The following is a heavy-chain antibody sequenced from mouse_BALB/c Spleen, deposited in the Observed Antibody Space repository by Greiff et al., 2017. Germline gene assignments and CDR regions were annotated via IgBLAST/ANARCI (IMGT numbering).Heavy chain of an antibody. J-gene: IGHJ4*01. V-gene: IGHV2-9*02. CDR1: GFSLTSYG. CDR3: ARATTATGWAMDY. D-gene: IGHD1-2*01. CDR2: IWAGGST. Sequence: VKLQESGPGLVAPSQSLSITCTVSGFSLTSYGVHWVRQPPGKGLEWLGVIWAGGSTNYNSALMSRLSISKDNSKSQVFLKMNSLQTDDTAMYYCARATTATGWAMDYWGQGTSVTVSS.